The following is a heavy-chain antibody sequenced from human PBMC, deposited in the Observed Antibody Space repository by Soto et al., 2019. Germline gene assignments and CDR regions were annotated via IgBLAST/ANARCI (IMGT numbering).Heavy chain of an antibody. D-gene: IGHD2-2*01. CDR3: ERHRPLLGYYYSYGMDV. Sequence: HVQLQESGPGLVKPSETLSLTCTVSGGSISSYYWSWIRQPPGKGLEWIGYIDFSGSTNYNPSLQRRVTISVATSKNQFSLKLNSVTAADTAVYYCERHRPLLGYYYSYGMDVWGQGTTVTVSS. CDR2: IDFSGST. V-gene: IGHV4-59*08. J-gene: IGHJ6*02. CDR1: GGSISSYY.